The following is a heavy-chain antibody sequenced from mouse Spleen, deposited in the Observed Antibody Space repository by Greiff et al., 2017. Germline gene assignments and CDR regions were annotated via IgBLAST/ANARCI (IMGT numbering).Heavy chain of an antibody. CDR2: ISNGGGST. J-gene: IGHJ2*01. CDR3: ARRGYGSSYYFDY. Sequence: EVHLVESGGGLVQPGGSLKLSCATSGFTFSDYYMYWVRQTPEKRLEWVAYISNGGGSTYYPDTVKGRFTISRDNAKNTLYLQMSRLKSEDTAMYYCARRGYGSSYYFDYWGQGTTLTVSS. D-gene: IGHD1-1*01. V-gene: IGHV5-12*02. CDR1: GFTFSDYY.